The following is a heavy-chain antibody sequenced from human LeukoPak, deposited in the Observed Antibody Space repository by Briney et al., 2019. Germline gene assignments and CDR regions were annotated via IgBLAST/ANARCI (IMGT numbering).Heavy chain of an antibody. CDR1: GYSISSGYY. CDR2: IYHSGST. V-gene: IGHV4-38-2*02. J-gene: IGHJ4*02. Sequence: SETLSLTCTVSGYSISSGYYWGWIRQPPGKGLEWIGSIYHSGSTYYNPSLKSRVTISVDTSKNQFSLKLSSVTAADTAVYYCARVPHPHYYDSSGYRSPYYFDYWGQGTLVTVSS. CDR3: ARVPHPHYYDSSGYRSPYYFDY. D-gene: IGHD3-22*01.